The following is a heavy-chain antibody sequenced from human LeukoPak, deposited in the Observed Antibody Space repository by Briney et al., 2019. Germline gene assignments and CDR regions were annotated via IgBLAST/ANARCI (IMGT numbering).Heavy chain of an antibody. J-gene: IGHJ4*02. V-gene: IGHV1-69*13. CDR1: GGTFSSYA. CDR3: AKDSSYYYDSSGYYSFDY. Sequence: SVKVSCKASGGTFSSYAISWVRQAPGQGLEWMGGIIPIFGTVNYAQKFQGRVTITADESTSTAYMELSSLRSEDTAVYYCAKDSSYYYDSSGYYSFDYWGQGTLVTVSS. D-gene: IGHD3-22*01. CDR2: IIPIFGTV.